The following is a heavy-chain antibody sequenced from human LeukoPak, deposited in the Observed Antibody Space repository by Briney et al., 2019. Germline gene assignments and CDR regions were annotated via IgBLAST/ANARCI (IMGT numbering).Heavy chain of an antibody. CDR2: ISGDGTAR. J-gene: IGHJ5*02. CDR3: VRGRGSYGWFDP. V-gene: IGHV3-74*01. CDR1: GFTSSSYW. D-gene: IGHD3-10*01. Sequence: GGSLRLSCAASGFTSSSYWMHWVRQAPGKGLVWVSRISGDGTARNYADSVKGRFTISRDDAKNTVDLQMNSLRGEDTAVYYCVRGRGSYGWFDPWGQGTLVTVSS.